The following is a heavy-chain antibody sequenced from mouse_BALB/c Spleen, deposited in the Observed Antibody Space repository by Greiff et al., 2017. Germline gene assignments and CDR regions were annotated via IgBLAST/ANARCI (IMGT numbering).Heavy chain of an antibody. J-gene: IGHJ3*01. V-gene: IGHV1-4*02. CDR3: ARFDYDEGFAY. CDR2: INPSSGYT. CDR1: GYTFTSYT. D-gene: IGHD2-4*01. Sequence: QVQLKQSAAELARPGASVKMSCKASGYTFTSYTMHWVKQRPGQGLEWIGYINPSSGYTEYNQKFKDKTTLTADKSSSTAYMQLSSLTSEDSAVYYCARFDYDEGFAYWGQGTLVTVSA.